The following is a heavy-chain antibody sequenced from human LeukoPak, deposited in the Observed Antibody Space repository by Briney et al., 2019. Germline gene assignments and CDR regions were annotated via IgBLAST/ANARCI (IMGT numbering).Heavy chain of an antibody. V-gene: IGHV3-23*01. CDR2: ISGSGRNT. J-gene: IGHJ6*02. CDR1: GFTFSSYA. CDR3: AKASSRTTVTSDYYYYGMDV. D-gene: IGHD4-17*01. Sequence: GGSLRLSCAASGFTFSSYAMSWVRQAPGKGLEWVSGISGSGRNTYYADSVKGRFTISRDNSKNTLYLQMNSLRAQDTAVYYCAKASSRTTVTSDYYYYGMDVWGQGTTVTVSS.